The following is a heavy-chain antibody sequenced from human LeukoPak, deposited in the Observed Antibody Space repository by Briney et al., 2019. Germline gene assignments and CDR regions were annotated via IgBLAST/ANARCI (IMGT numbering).Heavy chain of an antibody. D-gene: IGHD3-22*01. Sequence: SGGSLRLSCAASGFTFGNYWMHWVRQAPGKGLVWVSRINSDGINTSYADSVKGRFTISRDNAKNTLNLQMNSLRAEDTAVYYCARDPGQYYDTSDNWFDPWGQGTLVTVSS. V-gene: IGHV3-74*01. CDR2: INSDGINT. CDR1: GFTFGNYW. CDR3: ARDPGQYYDTSDNWFDP. J-gene: IGHJ5*02.